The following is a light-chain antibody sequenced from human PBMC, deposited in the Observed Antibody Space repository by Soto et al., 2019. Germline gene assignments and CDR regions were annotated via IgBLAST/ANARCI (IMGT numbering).Light chain of an antibody. V-gene: IGKV1-9*01. CDR1: QGISSY. CDR2: AAS. J-gene: IGKJ1*01. Sequence: IQLTQSPSSLSASVGDRVTITCRASQGISSYLAWYQQKPGKAPKLLIYAASTLQSGVPSRFSGSGSGTDFTLTISSLQPEDFATYYCQQYNSYWTFGQGTKVEI. CDR3: QQYNSYWT.